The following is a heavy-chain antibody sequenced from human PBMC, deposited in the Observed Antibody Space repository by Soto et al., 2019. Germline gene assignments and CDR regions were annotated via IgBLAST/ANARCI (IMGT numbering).Heavy chain of an antibody. J-gene: IGHJ4*02. V-gene: IGHV3-23*01. CDR1: GFTFSSYA. CDR3: AKAGGYFDGLFSC. D-gene: IGHD3-9*01. CDR2: ISGSGGST. Sequence: EVQLLESGGGLVQPGGSLRLSCAASGFTFSSYAMSWVRQAPGKGLEWVSAISGSGGSTYYADSVKRRFTISRDNSKNTLYLEMHSLRAEDTAAYYCAKAGGYFDGLFSCWGQGTLVTVSS.